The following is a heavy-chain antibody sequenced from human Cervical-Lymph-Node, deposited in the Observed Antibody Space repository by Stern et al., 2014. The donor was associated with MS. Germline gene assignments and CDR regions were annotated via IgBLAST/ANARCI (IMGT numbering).Heavy chain of an antibody. V-gene: IGHV1-46*01. D-gene: IGHD6-19*01. Sequence: QVQLVQSGAEVKKPGASVQVSCKASGYTFIKYYMHWVRQAPGQGPEWMGIINPSGGSTSHAQKFQGRVTMTRDTSTSTVYMELSSLRSEDTAVYYCGREVAGHRLGMMDVWGQGTTVTVSS. CDR3: GREVAGHRLGMMDV. CDR1: GYTFIKYY. CDR2: INPSGGST. J-gene: IGHJ6*02.